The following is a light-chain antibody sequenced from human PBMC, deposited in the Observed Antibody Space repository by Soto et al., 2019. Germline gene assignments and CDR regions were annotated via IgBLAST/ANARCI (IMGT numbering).Light chain of an antibody. J-gene: IGKJ2*01. CDR2: LAS. CDR1: QSISSY. Sequence: DIQMTQSPSSLSASVGDRVTITCRASQSISSYLNWYQQKPGKAPNLLMYLASSLQSRVPSRFSGSGSGTDLTLTISILQPEDVATYYCQQSYSTPYTFGQGTKLEIK. CDR3: QQSYSTPYT. V-gene: IGKV1-39*01.